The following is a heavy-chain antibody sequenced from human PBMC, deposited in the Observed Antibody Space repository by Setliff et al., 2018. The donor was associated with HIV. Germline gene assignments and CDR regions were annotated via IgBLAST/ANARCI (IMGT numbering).Heavy chain of an antibody. D-gene: IGHD2-21*02. CDR2: INTGNENT. V-gene: IGHV1-3*04. Sequence: ASVKVSCKASGYTFTSYALHWVRQAPGQRLEWMGWINTGNENTRYSQKFQGRVSIIRDTSASTAYMELSSLRPEGTAVYYCASPTAIPHWGQGTLVTVSS. CDR1: GYTFTSYA. CDR3: ASPTAIPH. J-gene: IGHJ4*02.